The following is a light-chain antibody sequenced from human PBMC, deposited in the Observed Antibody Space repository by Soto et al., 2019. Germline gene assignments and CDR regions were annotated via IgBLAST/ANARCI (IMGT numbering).Light chain of an antibody. CDR3: CSYAGSSTYV. V-gene: IGLV2-23*01. Sequence: QSALTQPASVSGSPGQSITISCTGTSSDVGSYNLVSWYQQHPGKAPKFMIYEATKRPSGVSNRFSGSKSGNTASLTISGLQAEDESDYYCCSYAGSSTYVFGTGTKLTVL. CDR2: EAT. CDR1: SSDVGSYNL. J-gene: IGLJ1*01.